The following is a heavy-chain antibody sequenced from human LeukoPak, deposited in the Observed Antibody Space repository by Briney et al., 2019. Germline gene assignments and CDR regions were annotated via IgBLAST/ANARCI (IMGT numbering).Heavy chain of an antibody. Sequence: GESLKISCKTSGYSFTTYWIGWVRQMPGKGLEWMGIIYPGDSDTGYSPSFQGQVTISADKSISTAYLQWSSLKASDTAMYYCARLTRPDAFDIWGQGTMVTVSS. CDR1: GYSFTTYW. J-gene: IGHJ3*02. D-gene: IGHD1-14*01. CDR2: IYPGDSDT. V-gene: IGHV5-51*01. CDR3: ARLTRPDAFDI.